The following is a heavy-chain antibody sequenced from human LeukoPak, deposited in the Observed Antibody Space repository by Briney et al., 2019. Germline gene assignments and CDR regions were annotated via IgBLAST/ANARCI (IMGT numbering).Heavy chain of an antibody. CDR1: GYTFSTST. J-gene: IGHJ6*03. V-gene: IGHV1-8*01. D-gene: IGHD3-22*01. CDR3: ARGLAPYSYEYSGHDPYYYYNMDV. CDR2: INPKNGKT. Sequence: ASVKVSCKASGYTFSTSTISWVRQAAGQGLEWMGWINPKNGKTSYAQEFQDRVTMTENTSTSTAYMELSSLRSEDTAVYYCARGLAPYSYEYSGHDPYYYYNMDVWGKGTTVIISS.